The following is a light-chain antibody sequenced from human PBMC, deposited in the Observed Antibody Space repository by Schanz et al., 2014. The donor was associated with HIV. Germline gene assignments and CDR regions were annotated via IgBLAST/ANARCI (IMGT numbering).Light chain of an antibody. J-gene: IGKJ1*01. CDR2: QAS. V-gene: IGKV1-5*03. Sequence: IQLTQSPSSLSASVGDRVTITCRASQSISRLLAWYQQKPGKGPKLLISQASTLESGVPSRFSGSGSGTEFTLTITSLQPEDFATYYCQHYYTYSRAFGQGTKVEVK. CDR1: QSISRL. CDR3: QHYYTYSRA.